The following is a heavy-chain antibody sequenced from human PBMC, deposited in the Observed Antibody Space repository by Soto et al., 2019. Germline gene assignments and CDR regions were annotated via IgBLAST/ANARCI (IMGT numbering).Heavy chain of an antibody. J-gene: IGHJ5*02. CDR1: GGSFSGYY. Sequence: KLRETLSLTCAVYGGSFSGYYWSWIRQPPGKGLEWIGEINHSGSTNYNPSLKSRVTISVDTSKNQFSLKLSSVTAADTAVYYCARVWTTVTNWFDPWGQGTLVTVSS. CDR3: ARVWTTVTNWFDP. CDR2: INHSGST. D-gene: IGHD4-17*01. V-gene: IGHV4-34*01.